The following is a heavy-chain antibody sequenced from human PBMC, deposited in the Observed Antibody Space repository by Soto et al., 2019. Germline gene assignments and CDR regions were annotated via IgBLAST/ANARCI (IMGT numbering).Heavy chain of an antibody. V-gene: IGHV1-46*01. CDR2: INPNGDDS. CDR1: GYTFSSYY. Sequence: RASVKVSCKTSGYTFSSYYIHWVRQAPGQGLEWMAIINPNGDDSSSPQKFQGRITVTSDTSTSTVYMDLSSLRSEDTAVYYCARRQTNVGDDSFDIWGQGTMVTVSS. CDR3: ARRQTNVGDDSFDI. D-gene: IGHD3-16*01. J-gene: IGHJ3*02.